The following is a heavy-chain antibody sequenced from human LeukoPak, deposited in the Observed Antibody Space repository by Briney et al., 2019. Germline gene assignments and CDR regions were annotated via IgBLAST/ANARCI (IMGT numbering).Heavy chain of an antibody. V-gene: IGHV4-4*09. Sequence: PSETLSLTCTVSGDSSSSYYWTWIRQPPGKVLEWIGNIHTSGSTNYSPSLKSRVTMSVDTSKNQFSLSLTSVTAADTAVYYCVRPGQSSWWVYFNYWGQGTVVTVSS. CDR1: GDSSSSYY. CDR2: IHTSGST. J-gene: IGHJ4*02. CDR3: VRPGQSSWWVYFNY. D-gene: IGHD2-15*01.